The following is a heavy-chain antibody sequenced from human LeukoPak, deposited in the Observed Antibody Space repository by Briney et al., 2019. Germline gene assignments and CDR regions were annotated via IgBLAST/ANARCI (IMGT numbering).Heavy chain of an antibody. CDR3: ARDSTYSSGWYSGYYYYGMDV. V-gene: IGHV1-2*04. CDR2: INPNSGGT. J-gene: IGHJ6*02. CDR1: GYTFTGYY. Sequence: GASVKVSCKASGYTFTGYYMHWVRQAPGQGLEWMGWINPNSGGTNYAQKFQGWVTMTRDTSISTAYMELSRLRSDDTAVYYCARDSTYSSGWYSGYYYYGMDVWGQGTTVTVSS. D-gene: IGHD6-19*01.